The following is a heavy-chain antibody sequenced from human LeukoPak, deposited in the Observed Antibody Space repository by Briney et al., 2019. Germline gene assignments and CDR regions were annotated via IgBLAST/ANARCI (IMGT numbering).Heavy chain of an antibody. V-gene: IGHV3-30*04. CDR1: GFTFSSYA. CDR3: ARKAKDYGDDNWFDP. D-gene: IGHD4-17*01. J-gene: IGHJ5*02. CDR2: ISYDGSNS. Sequence: QPGGSLRLSCAASGFTFSSYAMSWVRQAPGKGLEWVAIISYDGSNSYYADSVKGRFTISRDNSKNTLYLQMNSLRAEDTAVYYCARKAKDYGDDNWFDPWGQGTLVTVSS.